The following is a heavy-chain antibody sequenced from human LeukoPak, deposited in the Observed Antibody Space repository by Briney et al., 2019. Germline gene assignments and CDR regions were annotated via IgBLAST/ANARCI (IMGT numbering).Heavy chain of an antibody. CDR1: GFTFSTYA. D-gene: IGHD4-17*01. V-gene: IGHV3-64D*06. CDR3: VKAPTVTTAGVGYYFDY. CDR2: ISSNGGST. J-gene: IGHJ4*02. Sequence: GGSLRLSCAASGFTFSTYAMSWVRQAPGKGLEYVSGISSNGGSTYYTDSVKGRFTVSRDNSKNTLYLQMSSLRAEDTAVYYCVKAPTVTTAGVGYYFDYWGQGTLVTVSS.